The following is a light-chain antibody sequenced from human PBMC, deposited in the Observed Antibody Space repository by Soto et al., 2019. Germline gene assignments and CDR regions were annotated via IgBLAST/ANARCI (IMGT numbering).Light chain of an antibody. CDR2: KAS. J-gene: IGKJ1*01. V-gene: IGKV1-5*03. CDR1: QSISSW. Sequence: DIQMTQSPSTLSASVGDRVTLTCRASQSISSWLAWFQQKPGKAPKLLIYKASSLESGVPSRFSGSGSGTDFNLTIRSLQTDHFPHYYCQQYNIYPWTFGQGTKV. CDR3: QQYNIYPWT.